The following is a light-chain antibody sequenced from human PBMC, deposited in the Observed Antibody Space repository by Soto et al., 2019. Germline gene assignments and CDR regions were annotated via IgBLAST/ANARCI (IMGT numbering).Light chain of an antibody. CDR3: QKSYSTPWT. CDR2: AAS. CDR1: QSISSY. Sequence: DIQMTQSPSSLSASVVDRVTITCRASQSISSYLNWYQQKPGKAPKLLIYAASSLQSGVPSRFSGSGSGTDFTLTISSLQPEDFATYYCQKSYSTPWTCGQGNKGAIK. J-gene: IGKJ1*01. V-gene: IGKV1-39*01.